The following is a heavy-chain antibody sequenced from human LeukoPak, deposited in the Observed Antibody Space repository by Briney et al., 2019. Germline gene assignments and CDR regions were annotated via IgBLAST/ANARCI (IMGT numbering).Heavy chain of an antibody. D-gene: IGHD2-15*01. CDR1: GGSFSGYD. CDR3: ARARGIVVVVAEDCYFDY. Sequence: SETLSLTCAVYGGSFSGYDWTWIRQPPGKGLQWIGEINHSGTTNYNPSLKSRATISVDTSQNQFSLKLSSVTAADTAVYYCARARGIVVVVAEDCYFDYWGQGTLVAVSS. CDR2: INHSGTT. J-gene: IGHJ4*02. V-gene: IGHV4-34*01.